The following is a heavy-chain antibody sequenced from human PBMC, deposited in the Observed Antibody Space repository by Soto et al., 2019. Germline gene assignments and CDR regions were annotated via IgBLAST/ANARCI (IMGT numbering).Heavy chain of an antibody. CDR2: IYYSGST. CDR1: GGSISSYY. J-gene: IGHJ5*02. V-gene: IGHV4-59*01. Sequence: PSETLSLTCTVSGGSISSYYWSWIRQPPGKGLEWIGYIYYSGSTNYNPSLKSRVTISVDTSKNQFSLKLSSVTAADTAVYYCGRPYCGGGCYTTRVEWCDPWGQGTMVTVSS. D-gene: IGHD2-21*02. CDR3: GRPYCGGGCYTTRVEWCDP.